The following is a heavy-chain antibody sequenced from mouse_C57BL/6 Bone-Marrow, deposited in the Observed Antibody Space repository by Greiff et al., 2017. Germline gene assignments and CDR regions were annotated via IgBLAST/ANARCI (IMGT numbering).Heavy chain of an antibody. Sequence: QVQLQQSGAELVRPGASVKLSCKASGYTFTDYYINWVKQRPGQGLEWIARIYPGSGNTYYNEKFKGKATLTAEKSSSTAYMQLSSLTSEDSAVYFCASYYGSSLYAMDYWGQGTSGTVSS. J-gene: IGHJ4*01. V-gene: IGHV1-76*01. D-gene: IGHD1-1*01. CDR1: GYTFTDYY. CDR3: ASYYGSSLYAMDY. CDR2: IYPGSGNT.